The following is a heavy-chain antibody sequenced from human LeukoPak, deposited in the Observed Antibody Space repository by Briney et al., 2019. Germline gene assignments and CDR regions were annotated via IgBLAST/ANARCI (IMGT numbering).Heavy chain of an antibody. D-gene: IGHD1-26*01. V-gene: IGHV1-69*04. Sequence: SVKVSCKASGGTFSSYAISWVRQAPGQGLEWMGRIIPILGIANYAQKFQGRVTITADKSTSTAFMELSSLRSEATAVYYFASSQSSGSSSRGAFDIWGQGTMVTVSS. CDR1: GGTFSSYA. CDR2: IIPILGIA. J-gene: IGHJ3*02. CDR3: ASSQSSGSSSRGAFDI.